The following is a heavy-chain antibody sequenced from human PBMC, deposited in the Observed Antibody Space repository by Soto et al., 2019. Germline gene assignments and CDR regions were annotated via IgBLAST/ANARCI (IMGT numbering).Heavy chain of an antibody. Sequence: QLQLQESGPGLVKPSETLSLTCTVSGGSISSSSYYWGWIRQPPGKGLEWIGSIYYSGSTYYNPSLTSRVTISVDTSKNQYSLKLSSVTAADTAVYYCASTNVVVVAATRYWYFDLWGRGTMVTVSS. CDR1: GGSISSSSYY. V-gene: IGHV4-39*01. D-gene: IGHD2-15*01. J-gene: IGHJ2*01. CDR3: ASTNVVVVAATRYWYFDL. CDR2: IYYSGST.